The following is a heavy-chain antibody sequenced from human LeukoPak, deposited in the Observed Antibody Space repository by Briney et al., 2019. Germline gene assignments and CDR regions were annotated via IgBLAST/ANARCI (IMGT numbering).Heavy chain of an antibody. CDR3: ARDSQWLVQAD. CDR2: IYYSGST. CDR1: GGSISSGDYY. D-gene: IGHD6-19*01. J-gene: IGHJ4*02. V-gene: IGHV4-61*08. Sequence: PSETLSLTCTVSGGSISSGDYYWRWIRQPPGKGLEWIGYIYYSGSTNYNPSLKSRVTISVDTSKNQFSLKLSSVTAADTAVYYCARDSQWLVQADWGQGTLVTVSS.